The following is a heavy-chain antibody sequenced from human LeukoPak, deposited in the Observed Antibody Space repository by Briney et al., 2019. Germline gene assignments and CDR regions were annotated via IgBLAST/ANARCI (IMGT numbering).Heavy chain of an antibody. J-gene: IGHJ4*02. CDR1: GGSFTGYY. V-gene: IGHV4-34*01. D-gene: IGHD6-19*01. CDR3: ARERLVAGTRTFDY. CDR2: INHSGST. Sequence: SETLSLTCAVYGGSFTGYYWRWIRQPPEQGLEWIGEINHSGSTKYNPSLKSRVTISVDTSTNQFSLKLSSVTAADTAVYYCARERLVAGTRTFDYWGQGTLVTVSS.